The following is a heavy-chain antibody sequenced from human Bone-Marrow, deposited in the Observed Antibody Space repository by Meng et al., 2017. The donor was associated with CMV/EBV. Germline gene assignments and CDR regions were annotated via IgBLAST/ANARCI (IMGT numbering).Heavy chain of an antibody. CDR2: ILPIFGTA. Sequence: SVKVSCKASGGTFSSYAISWVRQAPGQGLEWMGGILPIFGTANYAQQFQGRVTITTDESTSTAYMELSSLRSEATAVYYCAGFHDYSKGYGMDVWGQGTTVTVSS. J-gene: IGHJ6*02. CDR1: GGTFSSYA. CDR3: AGFHDYSKGYGMDV. D-gene: IGHD4-11*01. V-gene: IGHV1-69*05.